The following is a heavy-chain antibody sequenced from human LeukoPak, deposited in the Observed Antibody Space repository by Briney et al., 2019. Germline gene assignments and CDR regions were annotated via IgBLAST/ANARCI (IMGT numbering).Heavy chain of an antibody. D-gene: IGHD6-19*01. Sequence: GGSLRLSCAASGFTFRDYYMGWIRQAPGRGLEWLSYISSSSSSTNYADSVKGRFTISRDNAKNSVYLQINSLRAEDTAVYYCARDGVVDSSGWYVDYWGQGTLVTVSS. CDR2: ISSSSSST. J-gene: IGHJ4*02. V-gene: IGHV3-11*05. CDR3: ARDGVVDSSGWYVDY. CDR1: GFTFRDYY.